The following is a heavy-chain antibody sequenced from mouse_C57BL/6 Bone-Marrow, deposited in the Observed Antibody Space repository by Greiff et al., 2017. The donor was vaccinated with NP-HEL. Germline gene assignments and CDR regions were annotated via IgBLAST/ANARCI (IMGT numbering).Heavy chain of an antibody. J-gene: IGHJ3*01. D-gene: IGHD1-1*01. V-gene: IGHV1-59*01. Sequence: QVQLQQPGAELVRPGTSVKLSCKASGYTFTSYWMHWVKQRPGQGLEWIGVIDPSDSYTNYNQKFKGKATLTVDTSSSTAYMQLSSLTSEDSAVYYCARRGYYEGFADWGQGTLVTVSA. CDR3: ARRGYYEGFAD. CDR1: GYTFTSYW. CDR2: IDPSDSYT.